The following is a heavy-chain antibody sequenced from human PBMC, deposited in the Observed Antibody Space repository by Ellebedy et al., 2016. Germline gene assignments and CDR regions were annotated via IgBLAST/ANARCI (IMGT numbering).Heavy chain of an antibody. CDR3: ARFESAALIYFDY. CDR2: INPNSGGT. V-gene: IGHV1-2*02. CDR1: GYTFTGYY. Sequence: ASVKVSXKASGYTFTGYYMHWVRQAPGQGLEWMGWINPNSGGTNYAQKFQGRVTMTTDTSTSTAYMELRSLRSDDTAVYYCARFESAALIYFDYWGQGTLVTVSS. D-gene: IGHD2-2*01. J-gene: IGHJ4*02.